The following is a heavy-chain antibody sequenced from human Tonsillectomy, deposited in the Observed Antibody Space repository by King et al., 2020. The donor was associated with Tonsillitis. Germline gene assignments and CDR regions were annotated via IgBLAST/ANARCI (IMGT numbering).Heavy chain of an antibody. V-gene: IGHV4-59*01. CDR3: ARDSSPETRCGLRGYHYYYVVDV. J-gene: IGHJ6*02. D-gene: IGHD4-17*01. CDR1: GDSISNYY. Sequence: HVQLQESGPGLVKPSETLSLTCSVSGDSISNYYWSWIRQPPGKGLEWIGHVSYSGSTNYNPSLKSRVIISVDTSKNKFSLKLNSVTAADTAVYYCARDSSPETRCGLRGYHYYYVVDVWGQGTTVTVSS. CDR2: VSYSGST.